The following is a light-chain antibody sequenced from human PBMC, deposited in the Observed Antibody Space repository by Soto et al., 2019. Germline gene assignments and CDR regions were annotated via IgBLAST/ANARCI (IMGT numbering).Light chain of an antibody. Sequence: DIVMTQSPDSLAVSLGERATINCKSSQSVLYSSNNKNYLGWFQQKPGQTPKLLIYWASTRDSGVPARFSGRGSGTDFTLTINSLQAEDVAVYYCQQYYSPPYTFGQGTRLEIK. V-gene: IGKV4-1*01. J-gene: IGKJ2*01. CDR3: QQYYSPPYT. CDR2: WAS. CDR1: QSVLYSSNNKNY.